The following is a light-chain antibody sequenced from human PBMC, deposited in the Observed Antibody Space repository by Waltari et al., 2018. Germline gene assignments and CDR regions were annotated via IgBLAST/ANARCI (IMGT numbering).Light chain of an antibody. CDR1: QGISSR. Sequence: DIQMTQSPSSVSASVGDRVTLTCRASQGISSRLAWYQQKPGKAPKLLIYDASSLHSGVPSRFSGSGSGTEFTLTISSLQPDDFATYYCQQVDSFPRTFGQGTKVEVK. CDR3: QQVDSFPRT. CDR2: DAS. J-gene: IGKJ1*01. V-gene: IGKV1-12*01.